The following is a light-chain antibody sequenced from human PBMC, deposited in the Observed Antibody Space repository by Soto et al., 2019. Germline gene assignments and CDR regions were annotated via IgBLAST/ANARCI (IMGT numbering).Light chain of an antibody. J-gene: IGLJ1*01. CDR2: DVK. Sequence: QSVLTQPPSASGSPGQSVTISCTGTSSDIGGYNYVSWYQQHPGKAPKLIIYDVKKRPSGIPDRFSGSKSGNTASLTVSGLQAEDEADYYCSSYASTNNFDVFGNGTKVTVL. CDR1: SSDIGGYNY. V-gene: IGLV2-8*01. CDR3: SSYASTNNFDV.